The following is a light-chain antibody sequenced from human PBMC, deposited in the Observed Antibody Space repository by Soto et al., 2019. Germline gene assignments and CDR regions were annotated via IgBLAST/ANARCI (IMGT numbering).Light chain of an antibody. J-gene: IGKJ2*01. Sequence: EMVVTHSPGALSFSPLYRSTLSFRSSQSVSNDYVAWVQQKPGQTPRLXIYSVSSRATGIPDRFSGSGSGTDFTLTISRLEPEDFAVYYCQQYGSSPYTFGLGTKVDIK. CDR1: QSVSNDY. V-gene: IGKV3-20*01. CDR3: QQYGSSPYT. CDR2: SVS.